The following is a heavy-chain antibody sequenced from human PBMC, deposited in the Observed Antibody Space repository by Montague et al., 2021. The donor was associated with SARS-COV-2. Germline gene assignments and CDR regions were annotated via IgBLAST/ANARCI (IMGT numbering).Heavy chain of an antibody. CDR1: GGSISSRSHY. J-gene: IGHJ5*02. CDR2: IYYSGST. V-gene: IGHV4-39*01. Sequence: SETLSLTCTVSGGSISSRSHYWGWIRQPPGKGLEWIGSIYYSGSTYYNPSLKSRVTISVDTSKNQFSLKLSSVTAADTAVYYCARLWSCDIVLMVYAIKGWFDPWGQGTLVTVSS. CDR3: ARLWSCDIVLMVYAIKGWFDP. D-gene: IGHD2-8*01.